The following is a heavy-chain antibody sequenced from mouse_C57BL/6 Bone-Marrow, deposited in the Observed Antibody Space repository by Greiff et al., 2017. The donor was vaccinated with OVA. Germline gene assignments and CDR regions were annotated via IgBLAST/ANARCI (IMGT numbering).Heavy chain of an antibody. V-gene: IGHV1-59*01. CDR2: IDPSDSYT. Sequence: QVQLQQPGAELVRPGTSVKLSCKASGYTFTSYWMHWVKQRPGQGLEWIGVIDPSDSYTNYNQKFKGKATLTVDTSSRTAYMQLSSLTSEDSAVYYCARGGYCWYFDVWGTGTTVTVSS. CDR1: GYTFTSYW. D-gene: IGHD2-3*01. CDR3: ARGGYCWYFDV. J-gene: IGHJ1*03.